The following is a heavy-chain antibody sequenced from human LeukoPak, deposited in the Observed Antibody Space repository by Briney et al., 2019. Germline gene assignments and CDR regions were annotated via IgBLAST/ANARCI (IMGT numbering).Heavy chain of an antibody. CDR3: ARVDDSSGYNYYYYYYMDV. CDR1: GFTFSSYA. D-gene: IGHD3-22*01. V-gene: IGHV3-30*04. CDR2: ISYDGSNK. Sequence: GGSLRLSCAASGFTFSSYAMHWVRQAPGKGLEWVAVISYDGSNKYHADSVKGRFTISRDNSKNTLYLQMNSLRAEDTAVYYCARVDDSSGYNYYYYYYMDVWGKGTTVTVSS. J-gene: IGHJ6*03.